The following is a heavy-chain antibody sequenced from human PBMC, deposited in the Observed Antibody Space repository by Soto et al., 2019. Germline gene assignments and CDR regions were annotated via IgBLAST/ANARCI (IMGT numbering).Heavy chain of an antibody. CDR3: ARANWNHDAFDT. D-gene: IGHD1-20*01. Sequence: EVQLVESGGGLVQPGGSLRLSCAASGFTFSSYWMSWVRQAPGKGLEWVANIKQDGSEKYYVDSVKGRFTISRDNAKNSLYLQMNSLRAEATAVYDCARANWNHDAFDTWGQGTMGTVSS. CDR2: IKQDGSEK. V-gene: IGHV3-7*01. CDR1: GFTFSSYW. J-gene: IGHJ3*02.